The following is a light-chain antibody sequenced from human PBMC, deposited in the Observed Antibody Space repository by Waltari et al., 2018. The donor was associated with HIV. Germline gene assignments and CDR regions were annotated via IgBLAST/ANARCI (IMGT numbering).Light chain of an antibody. V-gene: IGKV4-1*01. J-gene: IGKJ2*02. Sequence: DIVMSQSPDSLSVSLGGRATINCNSSQSVLYNSNNKNYLAWYQQKPGQPPHLLIYWASTRESGVPGRFSGSGSGTDFTLTISSLQAEDVAVYYCQQYFTTPWTFGQGTKLEIK. CDR3: QQYFTTPWT. CDR2: WAS. CDR1: QSVLYNSNNKNY.